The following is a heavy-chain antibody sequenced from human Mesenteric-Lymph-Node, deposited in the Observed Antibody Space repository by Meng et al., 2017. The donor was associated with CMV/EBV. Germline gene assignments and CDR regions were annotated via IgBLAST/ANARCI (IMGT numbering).Heavy chain of an antibody. CDR3: VTWGGPSY. D-gene: IGHD3-16*01. CDR1: GFTFSDYY. CDR2: ITSGSAT. V-gene: IGHV3-11*04. J-gene: IGHJ4*02. Sequence: GESLKISCAASGFTFSDYYMTWIRQAPGKGLEWVSYITSGSATYYADSVKGRFTISRDNARSSLYLQMNSLRAEDTSVYYCVTWGGPSYWGRGTLVTVSS.